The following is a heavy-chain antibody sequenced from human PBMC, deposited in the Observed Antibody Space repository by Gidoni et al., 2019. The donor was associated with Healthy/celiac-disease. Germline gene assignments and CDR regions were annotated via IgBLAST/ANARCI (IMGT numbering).Heavy chain of an antibody. Sequence: EVQLVESGGGLVKPGGSLRLSCAASGFTFSSYSMNWVRQAPGKGLEWVSSISSSSSYIDYADAVKGRFTISRDNAKNSLYLQMNSLRAEDTAVYYCARDATRPLEDYYYYGMDVWGQGTTVTVSS. J-gene: IGHJ6*02. CDR3: ARDATRPLEDYYYYGMDV. CDR1: GFTFSSYS. V-gene: IGHV3-21*01. CDR2: ISSSSSYI.